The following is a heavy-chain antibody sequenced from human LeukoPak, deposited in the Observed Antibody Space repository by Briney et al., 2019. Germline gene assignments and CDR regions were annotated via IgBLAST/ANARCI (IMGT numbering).Heavy chain of an antibody. V-gene: IGHV4-39*01. D-gene: IGHD6-13*01. Sequence: PSETLSLTCTVSGDSISSASYYWGWIRQPPGKGLEWIGSIYYAGSTYYNPSLKSRVTISVDASKTQFSLKLSSVTAADTAVYYCARQLSRSSWYYFYHWGQGTLVTVSS. J-gene: IGHJ4*02. CDR3: ARQLSRSSWYYFYH. CDR1: GDSISSASYY. CDR2: IYYAGST.